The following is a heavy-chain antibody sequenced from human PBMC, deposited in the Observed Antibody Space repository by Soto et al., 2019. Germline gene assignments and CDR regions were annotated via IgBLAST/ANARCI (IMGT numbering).Heavy chain of an antibody. V-gene: IGHV1-2*02. CDR1: GYTFTAYY. J-gene: IGHJ5*02. CDR3: ARGDFDSSANYYAGWFDP. D-gene: IGHD3-22*01. Sequence: QVQLVQSGAEVKKPGASVKVSCKASGYTFTAYYMHWLRQAPGQGLEWMGWINPNSGGTKYAQKFQGRVTMTNDTSISTAYMELSRLGSDDTAVYYCARGDFDSSANYYAGWFDPWVQGTLVTVSS. CDR2: INPNSGGT.